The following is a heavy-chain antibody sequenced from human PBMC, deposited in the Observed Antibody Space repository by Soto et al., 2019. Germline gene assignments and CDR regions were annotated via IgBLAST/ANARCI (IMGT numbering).Heavy chain of an antibody. V-gene: IGHV3-23*01. CDR3: TTVSAHSSGWGGGWFDP. J-gene: IGHJ5*02. CDR1: GFTFSDHG. CDR2: ISGSGGTT. D-gene: IGHD6-19*01. Sequence: GGSLRLSCAASGFTFSDHGMSWVRQAPGKGLEWVSAISGSGGTTYYADSVKGRFTISRDSSKNTLYLQMNSLKTEDTAVYYCTTVSAHSSGWGGGWFDPWGQGTLVTAPQ.